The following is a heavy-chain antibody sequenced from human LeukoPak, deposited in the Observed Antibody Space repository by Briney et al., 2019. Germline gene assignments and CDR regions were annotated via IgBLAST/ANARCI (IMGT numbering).Heavy chain of an antibody. CDR3: ASPDGGDGDQLDY. D-gene: IGHD4-17*01. J-gene: IGHJ4*02. Sequence: GGSLRLSCAASGFTFSSYWMSWVRQAPGKGLEWVANIKQDGSEKYYVDSVKGRFTISRDNAKNSLYLQMNSLRAEDTAVYYCASPDGGDGDQLDYWGQGTLVTVSS. V-gene: IGHV3-7*01. CDR2: IKQDGSEK. CDR1: GFTFSSYW.